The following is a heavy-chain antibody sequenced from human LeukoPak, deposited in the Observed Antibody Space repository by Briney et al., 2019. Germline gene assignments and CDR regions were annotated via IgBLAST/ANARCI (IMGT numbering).Heavy chain of an antibody. Sequence: PGGSLRLSCAASGFTFSSYSMNWVRQAPGKGLEWVSAISGSGGSTYYADSVKGRFTISRDNSKNTLYLQMNSLRAKDTAVYYCAKGCTMARDPGVKTKYYYYYGMDVWGQGTTVTVSS. CDR3: AKGCTMARDPGVKTKYYYYYGMDV. CDR1: GFTFSSYS. CDR2: ISGSGGST. J-gene: IGHJ6*02. V-gene: IGHV3-23*01. D-gene: IGHD3-10*01.